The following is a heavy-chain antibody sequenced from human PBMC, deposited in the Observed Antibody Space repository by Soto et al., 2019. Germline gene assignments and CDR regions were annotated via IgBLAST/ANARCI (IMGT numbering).Heavy chain of an antibody. D-gene: IGHD2-21*02. V-gene: IGHV3-23*01. J-gene: IGHJ4*02. CDR1: GFTFSSYD. CDR2: ISGSGGST. Sequence: EVQLLESGGGLVQPGGSLRLSCAASGFTFSSYDMSWVRQAPGKGLEWVSTISGSGGSTYYADSVKGRFTISRDNSKNTLYLQMNSLRADDTAAHYCAKGGVTFDYWGQGTLVTVSS. CDR3: AKGGVTFDY.